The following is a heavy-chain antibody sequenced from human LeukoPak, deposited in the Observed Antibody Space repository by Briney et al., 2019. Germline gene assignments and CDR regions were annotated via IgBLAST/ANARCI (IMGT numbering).Heavy chain of an antibody. CDR3: ARSGYSSGRSNFDY. CDR2: IRYDGSNK. V-gene: IGHV3-30*02. D-gene: IGHD6-19*01. J-gene: IGHJ4*02. CDR1: GFTFSSYG. Sequence: PGGSLRLSCAASGFTFSSYGTHWVRQAPGKGLEWVAFIRYDGSNKYYADSVKGRFTISRDNSKNTLYLQMNSLRAEDTAVYYCARSGYSSGRSNFDYWGQGTLVTVSS.